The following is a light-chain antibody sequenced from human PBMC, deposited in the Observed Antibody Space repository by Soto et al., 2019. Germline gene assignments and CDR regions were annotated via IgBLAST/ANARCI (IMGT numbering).Light chain of an antibody. CDR3: SSFEASNNLL. CDR1: SSDVGGYNY. J-gene: IGLJ2*01. Sequence: QSALTQPPSASGSPGQSVSISCSGTSSDVGGYNYVSWYQQHPGKAPKLMIYEVSKRPSGVPDRFSGSKSGNTASLTVSGLQVEDEADYYCSSFEASNNLLFGGGTKVTVL. V-gene: IGLV2-8*01. CDR2: EVS.